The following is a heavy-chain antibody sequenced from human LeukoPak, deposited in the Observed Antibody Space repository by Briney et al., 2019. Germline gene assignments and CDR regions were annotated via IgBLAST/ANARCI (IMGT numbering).Heavy chain of an antibody. CDR3: ARVESMAGNPFDY. V-gene: IGHV3-48*01. Sequence: GGSLRLFCAASGFTFSSYSMNWVRQAPGKGLEWVSYISSSSSTIYYADSVKGRFTISRDNAKNSLYLQMNSLRAEDTAVYYCARVESMAGNPFDYWGQGTLVTVSS. CDR1: GFTFSSYS. CDR2: ISSSSSTI. J-gene: IGHJ4*02. D-gene: IGHD6-19*01.